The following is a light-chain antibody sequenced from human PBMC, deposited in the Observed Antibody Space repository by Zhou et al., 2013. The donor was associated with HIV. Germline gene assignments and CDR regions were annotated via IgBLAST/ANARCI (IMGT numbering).Light chain of an antibody. J-gene: IGKJ4*01. CDR1: QSISSY. CDR3: QQSYSTLQT. V-gene: IGKV1-39*01. CDR2: AAS. Sequence: DIQMTQSPSSLSASVGDRVTITCRASQSISSYLNWYQQKPGKAPKLLIYAASSLQSGVPSRFSGSGSGTDFTLTISSLQPEDFATYYCQQSYSTLQTFGGGTEGGDQT.